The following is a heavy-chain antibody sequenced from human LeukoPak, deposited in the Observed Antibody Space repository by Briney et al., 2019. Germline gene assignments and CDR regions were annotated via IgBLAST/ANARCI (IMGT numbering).Heavy chain of an antibody. J-gene: IGHJ4*02. V-gene: IGHV1-24*01. CDR3: ATGDGAVAAPLDY. CDR1: GYTLTELS. CDR2: FDTEDGET. Sequence: GASVKVSCKVSGYTLTELSMHWVRQAPGKGLGWMGGFDTEDGETIYAQKFQGRVTMTEDTSTDTAYMELSSLRSEDTAVYYCATGDGAVAAPLDYWGQGTLVTVSS. D-gene: IGHD6-19*01.